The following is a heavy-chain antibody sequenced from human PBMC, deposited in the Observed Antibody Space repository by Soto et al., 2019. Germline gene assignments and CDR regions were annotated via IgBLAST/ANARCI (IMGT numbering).Heavy chain of an antibody. CDR3: ARGGYYDFWSGYPYNWFDP. J-gene: IGHJ5*02. CDR1: GYTFTSYD. CDR2: MNPNSGNT. V-gene: IGHV1-8*01. Sequence: ASVKVSCKASGYTFTSYDINWVGQATGQGLEWMGWMNPNSGNTGYAQKFEGRVTMTRNTSISTDYMELSSLRSEDTAVYYCARGGYYDFWSGYPYNWFDPWGQGTLVTVSS. D-gene: IGHD3-3*01.